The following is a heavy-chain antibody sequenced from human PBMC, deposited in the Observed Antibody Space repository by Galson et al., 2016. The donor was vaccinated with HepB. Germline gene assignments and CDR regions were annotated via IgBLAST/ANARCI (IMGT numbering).Heavy chain of an antibody. CDR3: AAEDYNISTLDIFEI. Sequence: SVKVSCKASGFSFSSYGVTWVRQAPGQGLEWLGWISINNDNTKYAQKLQGRVTMTTDTSTNTAYMELRSLRSDDTAMYYCAAEDYNISTLDIFEIWGQGTMVTVSS. V-gene: IGHV1-18*01. D-gene: IGHD3-9*01. CDR2: ISINNDNT. J-gene: IGHJ3*02. CDR1: GFSFSSYG.